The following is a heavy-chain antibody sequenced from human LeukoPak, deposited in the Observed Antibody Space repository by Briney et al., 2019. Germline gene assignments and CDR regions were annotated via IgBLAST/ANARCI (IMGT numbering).Heavy chain of an antibody. D-gene: IGHD6-19*01. CDR1: GFTFSTYW. Sequence: GGSLRLSCAASGFTFSTYWMNWVRQAPGKGLEWVANIKPDGSDKYYVDSVKGRFTISRDNAKNSLYLQMNSLRAEDTAVYYCAGSIAVAAGYDYWGQGTLVTVSS. CDR2: IKPDGSDK. J-gene: IGHJ4*02. CDR3: AGSIAVAAGYDY. V-gene: IGHV3-7*03.